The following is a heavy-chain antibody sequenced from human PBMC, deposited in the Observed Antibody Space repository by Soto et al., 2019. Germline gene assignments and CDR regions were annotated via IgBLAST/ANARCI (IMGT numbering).Heavy chain of an antibody. CDR2: IYYSGST. J-gene: IGHJ4*02. CDR3: AAHCSSTSCPL. CDR1: GGSISSYY. D-gene: IGHD2-2*01. V-gene: IGHV4-59*08. Sequence: PSETLSLTCTVSGGSISSYYWSWIRQPPGKGLEWIGYIYYSGSTNYNPSLKSRVTISVDTSKNQFSLKLSSVTAAGTAVYYCAAHCSSTSCPLWGQGTLVTVSS.